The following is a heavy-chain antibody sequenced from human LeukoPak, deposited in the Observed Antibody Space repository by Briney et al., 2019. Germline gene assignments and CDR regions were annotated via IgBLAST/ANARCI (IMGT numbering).Heavy chain of an antibody. J-gene: IGHJ4*02. Sequence: GESLKISCKGSGYSFTSYWIGWVRQMPGKGLEWMGIIYPGDSDTRYSPSFQGQVTISAGKSISTAYLQWSSLKASDTAMYYCARLTPHLEWFYYFDYWGQGTLVTVSS. V-gene: IGHV5-51*01. CDR1: GYSFTSYW. CDR2: IYPGDSDT. D-gene: IGHD3-3*01. CDR3: ARLTPHLEWFYYFDY.